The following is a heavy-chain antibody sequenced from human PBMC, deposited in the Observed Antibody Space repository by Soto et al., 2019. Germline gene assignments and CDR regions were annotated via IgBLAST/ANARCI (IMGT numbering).Heavy chain of an antibody. CDR1: GFTFSSYA. CDR3: ARGDSSAPGFDY. CDR2: ISYDGSNK. Sequence: SGGSLRHSCAASGFTFSSYAMHWVRQAPGKGLEWVAVISYDGSNKYYADSVKGRFTISRDNSKNTLYLQMNSLRAEDTAVYYCARGDSSAPGFDYWGQGTLVTVSS. J-gene: IGHJ4*02. V-gene: IGHV3-30-3*01. D-gene: IGHD3-22*01.